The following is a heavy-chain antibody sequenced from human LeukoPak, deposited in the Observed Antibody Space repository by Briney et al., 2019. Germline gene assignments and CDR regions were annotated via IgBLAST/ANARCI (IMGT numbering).Heavy chain of an antibody. CDR3: ASRYSGWEFDY. CDR1: GFTFSSYS. D-gene: IGHD6-19*01. CDR2: ISSSSTI. J-gene: IGHJ4*02. Sequence: PGGSLRLSCAASGFTFSSYSMNWVRQAPGKGLEWVSYISSSSTIYYADSVKGRFTISRDNAKNSLYLQMNSLRAGDTAVYYCASRYSGWEFDYWGQGTLVTVSS. V-gene: IGHV3-48*01.